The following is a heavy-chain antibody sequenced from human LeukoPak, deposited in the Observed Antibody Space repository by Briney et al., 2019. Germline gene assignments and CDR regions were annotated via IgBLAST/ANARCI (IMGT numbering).Heavy chain of an antibody. D-gene: IGHD3-22*01. CDR1: GGTFSSYA. V-gene: IGHV1-69*06. CDR3: ARGTSYYYDSSGYYQSDY. CDR2: IIPIFGTA. J-gene: IGHJ4*02. Sequence: ASVKVSCKASGGTFSSYAISWVRQAPGQGLEWMGGIIPIFGTANYAQKFQGRVTITADKPTSTAYMELSSLRSEDTAVYYCARGTSYYYDSSGYYQSDYWGQGTLVTVSS.